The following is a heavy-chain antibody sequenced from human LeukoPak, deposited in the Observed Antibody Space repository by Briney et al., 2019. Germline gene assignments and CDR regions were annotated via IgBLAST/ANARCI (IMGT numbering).Heavy chain of an antibody. CDR1: GGSISSYY. V-gene: IGHV4-59*01. J-gene: IGHJ4*02. CDR2: IYYSGST. Sequence: SETLSLTCTVSGGSISSYYWGWIRQPPGKGREWIGYIYYSGSTNYNPSLKSRVTISVDTSKNQFSLKLSSVTAADTAVYYCASGDGYNFGFAYWGQGTLVTVSS. CDR3: ASGDGYNFGFAY. D-gene: IGHD5-24*01.